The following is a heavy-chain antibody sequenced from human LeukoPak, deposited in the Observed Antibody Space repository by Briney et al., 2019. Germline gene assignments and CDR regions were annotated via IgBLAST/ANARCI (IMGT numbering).Heavy chain of an antibody. CDR2: ISGNGVTT. CDR1: GFTFSTYA. V-gene: IGHV3-23*01. D-gene: IGHD4-23*01. J-gene: IGHJ4*02. CDR3: AKALYGGNTV. Sequence: GGPLTLSCAASGFTFSTYAMGWVPQAPGGGLRCVSSISGNGVTTYYAYSVRGRFTISRDNPKNTLYLKMNSLRAEDTALYYCAKALYGGNTVWGQGTLVTVSS.